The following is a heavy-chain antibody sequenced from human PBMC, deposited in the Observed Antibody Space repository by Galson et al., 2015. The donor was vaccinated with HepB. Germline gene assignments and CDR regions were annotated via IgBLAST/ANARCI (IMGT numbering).Heavy chain of an antibody. CDR3: ARDNNWGPDY. CDR1: GYTFAGHY. CDR2: ISPDGGGT. Sequence: SVKVSCKASGYTFAGHYLHWVRQAPGQGLEWMGWISPDGGGTHYAQKFQGRVTMTRDTSRDTSISTVYMELSSLKSDDTAVYYCARDNNWGPDYWGQGTLVTVSS. J-gene: IGHJ4*02. V-gene: IGHV1-2*02. D-gene: IGHD7-27*01.